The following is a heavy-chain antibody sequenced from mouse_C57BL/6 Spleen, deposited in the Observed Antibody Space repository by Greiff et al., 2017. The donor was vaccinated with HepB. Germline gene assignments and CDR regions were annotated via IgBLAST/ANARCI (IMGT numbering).Heavy chain of an antibody. CDR1: GFTFTDYY. Sequence: DVKLVESGGGLVQPGGSLSLSCAASGFTFTDYYMSWVRQPPGKALEWLGFIRNKANGYTTEYSASVKGRFTISRDNSQSILYLQMNALRAEDSATYYCARYYYYGSSWYFDVWGTGTTVTVSS. CDR2: IRNKANGYTT. D-gene: IGHD1-1*01. V-gene: IGHV7-3*01. J-gene: IGHJ1*03. CDR3: ARYYYYGSSWYFDV.